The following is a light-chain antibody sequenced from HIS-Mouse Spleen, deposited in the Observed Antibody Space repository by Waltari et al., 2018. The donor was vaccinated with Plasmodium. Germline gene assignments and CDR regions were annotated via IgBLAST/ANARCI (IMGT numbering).Light chain of an antibody. CDR2: KAS. CDR3: QQYNSYWT. Sequence: DIQMTPSPSTLSASVGDRVTITCRSSQSISSWLAWYQQKPGKAPKLLIYKASSLESGVPSRFSGSGSGTEFTLTISSLQPDDFATDYCQQYNSYWTFGQGTKVEIK. V-gene: IGKV1-5*03. J-gene: IGKJ1*01. CDR1: QSISSW.